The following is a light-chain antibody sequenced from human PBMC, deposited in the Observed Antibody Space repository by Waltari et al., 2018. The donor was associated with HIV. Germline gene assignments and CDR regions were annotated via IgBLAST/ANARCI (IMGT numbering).Light chain of an antibody. CDR2: GAD. V-gene: IGLV1-40*01. J-gene: IGLJ3*02. CDR1: SANIRAGYD. CDR3: QSYDTDLKSGV. Sequence: QSVLTQPPSVSGAPGQRVTIPCTGSSANIRAGYDVQWYQQLPGAAPKLLIFGADIRPSGVPDRFSGSKSGRSASLAISGLQSDDEADYFCQSYDTDLKSGVFGGGTKVTVL.